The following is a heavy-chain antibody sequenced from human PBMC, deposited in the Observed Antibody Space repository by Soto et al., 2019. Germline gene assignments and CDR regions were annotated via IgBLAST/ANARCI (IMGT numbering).Heavy chain of an antibody. CDR3: AKERRGAFVI. Sequence: GGSLRLSCAASGFTLSSYGMHWVRQAPGKGLEWVAVISYDGSNKYYADSVKGRFTISRDNSKNTLYLQMNSLRADDTAVYYCAKERRGAFVIWCQATMVTV. V-gene: IGHV3-30*18. CDR1: GFTLSSYG. CDR2: ISYDGSNK. J-gene: IGHJ3*02.